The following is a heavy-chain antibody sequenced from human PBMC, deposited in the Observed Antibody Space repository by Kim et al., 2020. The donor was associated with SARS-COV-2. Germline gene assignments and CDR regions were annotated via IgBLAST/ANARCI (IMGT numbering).Heavy chain of an antibody. V-gene: IGHV1-3*01. CDR2: PGSTIT. CDR3: ARRLVD. J-gene: IGHJ4*02. Sequence: PGSTITKYSQKFQGRFTMTRDTSASAAYMDLSGLTAEDTAVYYCARRLVDWGQGTLVTVSS. D-gene: IGHD6-6*01.